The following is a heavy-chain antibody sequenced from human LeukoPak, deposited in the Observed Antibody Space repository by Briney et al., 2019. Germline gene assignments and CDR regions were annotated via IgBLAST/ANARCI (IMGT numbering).Heavy chain of an antibody. CDR3: ASSGLGYCTNGALGCYYGMDV. V-gene: IGHV3-74*01. D-gene: IGHD2-8*01. CDR1: GFTFSSYW. Sequence: GGSLRLSCAASGFTFSSYWMHWVRQAPGKGLVWVSRINSDGSSTSYADSVKGRFTISRDNSKNTLYLQMNSLRAEDTAVYYCASSGLGYCTNGALGCYYGMDVWGQGTTVTVSS. J-gene: IGHJ6*02. CDR2: INSDGSST.